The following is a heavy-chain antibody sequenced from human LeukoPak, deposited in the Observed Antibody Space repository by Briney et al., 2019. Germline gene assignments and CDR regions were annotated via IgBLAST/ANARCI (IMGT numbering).Heavy chain of an antibody. CDR3: AKGGRDIVVVPATMARYYFYYMDV. CDR2: MSSSGGAI. D-gene: IGHD2-2*01. J-gene: IGHJ6*03. Sequence: GGSLRLSCAASGFTFSDYYMSWIRQAPGKGLEWVSYMSSSGGAIYYADSVKGRFTISRDNSKNTLYLLMSSLRAEDTAVYYCAKGGRDIVVVPATMARYYFYYMDVWGKATTVTVSS. V-gene: IGHV3-11*01. CDR1: GFTFSDYY.